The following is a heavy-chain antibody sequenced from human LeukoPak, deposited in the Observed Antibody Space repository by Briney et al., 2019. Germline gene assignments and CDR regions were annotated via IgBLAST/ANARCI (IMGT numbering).Heavy chain of an antibody. Sequence: GGSLRLSCAASGFTFSDYYMSWIRQAPGKGLEWVSYISSSGSTIYYADSVKGRFTISRDNAKNSLYLQMNSLRAEDTAVYYCARDSYDILTGYYIPEPFDYWGQGTLVTVSS. J-gene: IGHJ4*02. D-gene: IGHD3-9*01. CDR2: ISSSGSTI. V-gene: IGHV3-11*01. CDR3: ARDSYDILTGYYIPEPFDY. CDR1: GFTFSDYY.